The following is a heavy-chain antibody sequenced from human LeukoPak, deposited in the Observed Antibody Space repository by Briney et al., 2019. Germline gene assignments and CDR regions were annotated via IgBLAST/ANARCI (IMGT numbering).Heavy chain of an antibody. D-gene: IGHD5-24*01. V-gene: IGHV3-74*01. J-gene: IGHJ4*02. CDR1: GFTFSSYW. CDR2: INSDGGNT. Sequence: QSSGSLRLSCAASGFTFSSYWMQWVRQAPGKGPLWVSRINSDGGNTAYADSEKGRFIVSRDNAKNTLYLQMNSLRVEDTAVYYCTRGYNYRIDYWGQGTQVSVSS. CDR3: TRGYNYRIDY.